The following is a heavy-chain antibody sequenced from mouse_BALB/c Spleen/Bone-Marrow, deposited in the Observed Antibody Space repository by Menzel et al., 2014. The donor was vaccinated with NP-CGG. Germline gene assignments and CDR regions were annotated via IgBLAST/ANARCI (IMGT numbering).Heavy chain of an antibody. J-gene: IGHJ3*01. Sequence: EVKLMEFGGGLVKPGGSLKLSCAASGFTFSDYYMYWVRQTPEKRLEWVATISDAGSYTYYPDSVKGRFTISRDNAKNNLYLQMISLKSEDTAMYYGARDGDYRYAWFAYWGQGTLVTVST. CDR3: ARDGDYRYAWFAY. CDR1: GFTFSDYY. CDR2: ISDAGSYT. D-gene: IGHD2-14*01. V-gene: IGHV5-4*02.